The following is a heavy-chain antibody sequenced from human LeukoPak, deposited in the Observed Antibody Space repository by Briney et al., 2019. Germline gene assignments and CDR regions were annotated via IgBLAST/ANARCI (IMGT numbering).Heavy chain of an antibody. Sequence: SVKVSCKASGGTFSSYAISWVRQPPGQGLEWMGGIIPIFGTANYAQKFQGRVTITANESTSTAYMELSSLRSEDTAVYYCARGGDYVWGSYRSANSYDAFDIWGQGTMVTVSS. CDR3: ARGGDYVWGSYRSANSYDAFDI. J-gene: IGHJ3*02. CDR1: GGTFSSYA. V-gene: IGHV1-69*13. CDR2: IIPIFGTA. D-gene: IGHD3-16*02.